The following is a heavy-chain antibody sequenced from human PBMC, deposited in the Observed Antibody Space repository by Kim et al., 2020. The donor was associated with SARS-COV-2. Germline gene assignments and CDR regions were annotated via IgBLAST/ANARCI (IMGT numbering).Heavy chain of an antibody. J-gene: IGHJ6*02. V-gene: IGHV3-48*02. Sequence: RFTISRDNAKNSLYLQMNSLRDEDTAVYYCARDCSSTSCQPYYYYGMDVWGQGTTVTVSS. CDR3: ARDCSSTSCQPYYYYGMDV. D-gene: IGHD2-2*01.